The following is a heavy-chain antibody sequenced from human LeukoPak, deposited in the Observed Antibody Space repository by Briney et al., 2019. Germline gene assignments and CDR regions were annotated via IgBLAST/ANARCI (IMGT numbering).Heavy chain of an antibody. Sequence: PGGSLRLSCAASGFTFSSYAMSWVRQAPGKGLEWVSAISGSGGSTYYADSVKGRFTISRDNSKNTLYLQMSSLRVEDTAVYYCAGNDRGAFDIWGQGTMVTVSS. CDR3: AGNDRGAFDI. CDR2: ISGSGGST. J-gene: IGHJ3*02. D-gene: IGHD3-22*01. CDR1: GFTFSSYA. V-gene: IGHV3-23*01.